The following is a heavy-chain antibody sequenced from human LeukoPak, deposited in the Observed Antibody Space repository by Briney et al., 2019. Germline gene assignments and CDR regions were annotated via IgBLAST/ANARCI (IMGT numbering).Heavy chain of an antibody. CDR2: INPSSGGT. CDR1: GYTFTGYY. CDR3: ARASLVISSVAARPRFLLY. V-gene: IGHV1-2*02. D-gene: IGHD6-6*01. J-gene: IGHJ4*02. Sequence: ASVKVSCKASGYTFTGYYMHWVRQAPGQGLEWMGWINPSSGGTNYAQKFQGRVTMTRDTSISTAYMELSRLRSDDTGVYYCARASLVISSVAARPRFLLYWGQGTLVTVSS.